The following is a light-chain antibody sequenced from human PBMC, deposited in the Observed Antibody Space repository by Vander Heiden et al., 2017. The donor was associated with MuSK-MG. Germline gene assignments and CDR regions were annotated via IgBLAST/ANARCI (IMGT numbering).Light chain of an antibody. CDR3: QQRSNWPPIT. V-gene: IGKV3-11*01. Sequence: EIVLTQSPATLSLSPGERATLPCKASQGVSSYLAWYQQKPGQAPRLLIYDASNMATGIPARFSGSGSGTDFTLTISSLEPEDFAVYYCQQRSNWPPITFGQGTRLEIK. CDR2: DAS. CDR1: QGVSSY. J-gene: IGKJ5*01.